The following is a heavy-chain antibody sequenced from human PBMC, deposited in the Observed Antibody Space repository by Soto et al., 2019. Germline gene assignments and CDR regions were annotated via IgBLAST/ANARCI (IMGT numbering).Heavy chain of an antibody. CDR2: INHSGST. D-gene: IGHD6-25*01. V-gene: IGHV4-34*01. Sequence: TSETLSLTCAVYGGSFRGYYWSWIRQPPGKGLEWIGEINHSGSTNYNPSLKSRVNISVDTSKNQFSLELSSVTAADTAVYYCAREGIAAINFDYWGQGTLVTVSS. J-gene: IGHJ4*02. CDR1: GGSFRGYY. CDR3: AREGIAAINFDY.